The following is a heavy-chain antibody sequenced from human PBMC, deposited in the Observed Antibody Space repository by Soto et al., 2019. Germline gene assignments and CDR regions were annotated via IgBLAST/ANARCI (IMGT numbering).Heavy chain of an antibody. J-gene: IGHJ6*02. D-gene: IGHD3-9*01. V-gene: IGHV4-59*01. CDR1: GGSISSYY. CDR3: ARDGLYDILTGTATYYYGMDV. Sequence: QVQLQESGPGLVKPSETLSLTCTVSGGSISSYYWSWIRQPPGKGLEWIGYIYYSGSTNYNPSLKRRVIISVDTSKNQFSLKLSSVTAADTAVYYCARDGLYDILTGTATYYYGMDVWGQGTTVTVSS. CDR2: IYYSGST.